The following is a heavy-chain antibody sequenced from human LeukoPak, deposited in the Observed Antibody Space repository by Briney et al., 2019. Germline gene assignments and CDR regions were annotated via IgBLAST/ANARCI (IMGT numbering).Heavy chain of an antibody. CDR1: GGSISSGAYY. CDR3: ARGVGDSSGYYFSWFDP. V-gene: IGHV4-39*01. D-gene: IGHD3-22*01. CDR2: IYSTGST. J-gene: IGHJ5*02. Sequence: SETLSLTCIVSGGSISSGAYYWAWIRQPPGKGLEWIGSIYSTGSTYKNPSLKSRVTISIDTSENQFSLKLNSVTAADTAVYYCARGVGDSSGYYFSWFDPWGQGTLVTVSS.